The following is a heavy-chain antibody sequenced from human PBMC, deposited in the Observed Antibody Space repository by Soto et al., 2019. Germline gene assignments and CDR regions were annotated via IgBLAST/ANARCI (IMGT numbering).Heavy chain of an antibody. Sequence: EVQLLESGGGLVQPGGSLRLSCAASGFTFSSYAMSWVRQAPGKGLEWVSAISGSGGSTYYADSVKGRFTISRDNSKNPLYLQMNSLRAEDTAVYYCAKVMVRGVILNYGMDVWGQGTTVTVSS. J-gene: IGHJ6*02. CDR3: AKVMVRGVILNYGMDV. D-gene: IGHD3-10*01. CDR2: ISGSGGST. V-gene: IGHV3-23*01. CDR1: GFTFSSYA.